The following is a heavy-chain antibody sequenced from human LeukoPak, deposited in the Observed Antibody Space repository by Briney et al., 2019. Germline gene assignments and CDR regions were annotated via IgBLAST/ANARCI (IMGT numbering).Heavy chain of an antibody. CDR2: INHSGST. CDR3: ARGRKAAAVPKPFDY. CDR1: GGSFSGYY. J-gene: IGHJ4*02. Sequence: SGTLSLTCAVYGGSFSGYYWTWIRQPPGKGLEWIGEINHSGSTNYNPSLKSRVTISVDTSKNQFSLKLSSVTAADTAVYYCARGRKAAAVPKPFDYWGQGTLVTVSS. V-gene: IGHV4-34*01. D-gene: IGHD6-13*01.